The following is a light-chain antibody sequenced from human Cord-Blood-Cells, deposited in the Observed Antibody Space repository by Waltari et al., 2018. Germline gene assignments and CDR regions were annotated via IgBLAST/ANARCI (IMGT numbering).Light chain of an antibody. CDR2: DVS. CDR1: SSDAGGYNY. Sequence: QSALTQPASVSGSPGQSITIPCTGTSSDAGGYNYVSWYQQHPGKAPKLMIYDVSNRPSGVSNRFSGSKSGNTASLTISGLQAEDEADYYCSSYTSSSTLEVFGGGTKLTVL. V-gene: IGLV2-14*01. J-gene: IGLJ3*02. CDR3: SSYTSSSTLEV.